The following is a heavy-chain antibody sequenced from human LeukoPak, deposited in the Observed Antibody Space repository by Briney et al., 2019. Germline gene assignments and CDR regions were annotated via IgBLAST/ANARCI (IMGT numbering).Heavy chain of an antibody. J-gene: IGHJ4*02. CDR2: INHSGST. CDR1: GGSISGGGSY. V-gene: IGHV4-39*07. CDR3: ARGFPNFDY. Sequence: SETLSLTCSVSGGSISGGGSYWAWIRQHPGKGLEWIGEINHSGSTNYNPSLKSRVTISVDTSKNQFSLKLSSVTAADTAVYYCARGFPNFDYWGQGTLVTVSS.